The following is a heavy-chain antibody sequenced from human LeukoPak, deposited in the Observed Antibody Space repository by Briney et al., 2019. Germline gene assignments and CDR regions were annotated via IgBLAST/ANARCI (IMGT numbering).Heavy chain of an antibody. J-gene: IGHJ4*02. CDR3: ARVPHAMVRGVIITEFYFDY. V-gene: IGHV3-21*01. CDR2: ISSSSNYI. D-gene: IGHD3-10*01. CDR1: GLTFSTYS. Sequence: GGSLRLSCAASGLTFSTYSMNWVRQAPGKGLEWVSSISSSSNYIYYADSVKGRFTISRDNAKNSLYLQMNSLRAEDTAVYYCARVPHAMVRGVIITEFYFDYWGQGTLVTVSS.